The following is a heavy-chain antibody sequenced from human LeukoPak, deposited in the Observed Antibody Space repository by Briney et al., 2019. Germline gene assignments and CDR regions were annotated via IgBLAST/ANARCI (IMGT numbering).Heavy chain of an antibody. D-gene: IGHD3-22*01. CDR1: GFTFSSYA. CDR2: VSGSGGST. V-gene: IGHV3-23*01. Sequence: GGSLRLSCAASGFTFSSYAMSWVRQAPGKGLEWVSAVSGSGGSTYYADSVKGRLTISRDNSKNTLYLQMNSLRAEDTAVYYCAKMDYYDSSGYPPVDYWGQGTLVTVSS. J-gene: IGHJ4*02. CDR3: AKMDYYDSSGYPPVDY.